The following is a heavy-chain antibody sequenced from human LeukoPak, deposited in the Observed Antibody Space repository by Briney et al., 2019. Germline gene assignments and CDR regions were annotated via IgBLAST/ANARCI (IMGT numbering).Heavy chain of an antibody. CDR3: AREDAGTSLDN. D-gene: IGHD6-13*01. CDR2: VYYTGST. Sequence: SATLSLTCTVSGGSICRYYYTWIPHPPEGGLEWIGYVYYTGSTNYNPSLKSRVTMSLDTSENQSSLKLRSVTAADTAVYYCAREDAGTSLDNWGQGTLVTVSS. V-gene: IGHV4-59*01. CDR1: GGSICRYY. J-gene: IGHJ4*02.